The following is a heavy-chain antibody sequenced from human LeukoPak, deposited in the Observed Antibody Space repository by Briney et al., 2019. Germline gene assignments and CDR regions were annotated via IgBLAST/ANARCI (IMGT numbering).Heavy chain of an antibody. V-gene: IGHV5-51*01. J-gene: IGHJ6*03. Sequence: GESLQISCKGSGYTFTSYWIGWVRQMPGKGLEWMGIIYPGDSDTRYSPSFQGQVTISADKSISTAYLQWSSLKASDTAMYYCARQLESYYYYMDVWGKGTTVTVSS. CDR2: IYPGDSDT. CDR3: ARQLESYYYYMDV. D-gene: IGHD1-1*01. CDR1: GYTFTSYW.